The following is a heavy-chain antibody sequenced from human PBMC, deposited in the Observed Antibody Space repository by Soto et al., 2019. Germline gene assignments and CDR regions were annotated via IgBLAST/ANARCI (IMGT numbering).Heavy chain of an antibody. CDR1: GFTFSSYA. J-gene: IGHJ4*02. CDR2: ISGSGGST. CDR3: AREGYSYGYVDY. Sequence: PGGSLRLSCAASGFTFSSYAMSWVRQAPGKGLEWVSAISGSGGSTYYADSVKGRFTISRDNAKNTLYLQMNSLRAEDTAVYYCAREGYSYGYVDYWGQGTLVTVSS. V-gene: IGHV3-23*01. D-gene: IGHD5-18*01.